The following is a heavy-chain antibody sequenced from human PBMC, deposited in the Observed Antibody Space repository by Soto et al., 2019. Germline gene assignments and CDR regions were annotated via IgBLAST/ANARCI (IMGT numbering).Heavy chain of an antibody. J-gene: IGHJ4*02. D-gene: IGHD6-19*01. V-gene: IGHV3-23*01. CDR3: AKDDYSGGWYSIY. CDR1: GFTFSSYA. CDR2: ISGSGGST. Sequence: EVQLLESGGGLVQPGGSLRLSCAASGFTFSSYAMSWVRQAPGKGLEWVSAISGSGGSTYYADSVKGRFTISRDNSKNALYLQMNGLRAEDTAVCYCAKDDYSGGWYSIYWGQGTLVTVSS.